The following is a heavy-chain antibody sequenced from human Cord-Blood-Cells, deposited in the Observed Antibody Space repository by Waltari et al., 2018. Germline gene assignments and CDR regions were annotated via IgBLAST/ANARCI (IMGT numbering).Heavy chain of an antibody. CDR1: GFTFSSYS. J-gene: IGHJ4*02. V-gene: IGHV3-21*01. CDR2: ISRSSSYI. Sequence: EVQLVESGVGLVKPGGSLRLSCAAPGFTFSSYSMNWVRQAPGKGLEWVSSISRSSSYIYYADSVKGRFTISRDNAKNSLYLQMNSLRAEDTAVYYCARDHYWGQGTLVTVSS. CDR3: ARDHY.